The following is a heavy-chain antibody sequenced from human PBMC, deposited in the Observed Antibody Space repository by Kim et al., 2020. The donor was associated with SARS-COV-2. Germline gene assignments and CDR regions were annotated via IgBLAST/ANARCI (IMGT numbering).Heavy chain of an antibody. J-gene: IGHJ4*02. CDR3: ARGGSSGYYYG. CDR2: N. Sequence: NNYNPSLESLLTISVDTSKNQFSLKLSSVTAADTAVYYCARGGSSGYYYGWGQGTLVTVSS. D-gene: IGHD3-22*01. V-gene: IGHV4-59*09.